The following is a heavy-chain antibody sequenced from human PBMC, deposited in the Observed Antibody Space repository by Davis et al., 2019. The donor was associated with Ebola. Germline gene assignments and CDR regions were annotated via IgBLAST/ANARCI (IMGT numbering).Heavy chain of an antibody. CDR2: ITWDCGST. CDR1: RFTFGDYT. Sequence: GESLKISCAASRFTFGDYTLNWVRQAPGKGLELVSLITWDCGSTYYADSVKGRFTISRDNRKSSLYLQIDSLKTEDTALFYCAKAGCWGGDPNSCDYFDYWGQGTLVTGSS. D-gene: IGHD3-16*01. J-gene: IGHJ4*02. V-gene: IGHV3-43*01. CDR3: AKAGCWGGDPNSCDYFDY.